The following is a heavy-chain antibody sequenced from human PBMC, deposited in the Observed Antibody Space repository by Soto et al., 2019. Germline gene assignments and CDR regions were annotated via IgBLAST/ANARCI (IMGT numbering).Heavy chain of an antibody. V-gene: IGHV3-15*07. CDR3: VTDTRGS. J-gene: IGHJ5*02. D-gene: IGHD2-2*01. Sequence: EVQLVESGGDLVKPGGSLRLSCAASGFTFYTAWLNWVRQAPGKGLEWVGRIKSKNDGETTDYAAPVKGRFTISRDDSINSLYLQMNSLKTDDTAVYYCVTDTRGSWGQGTLVTVSS. CDR1: GFTFYTAW. CDR2: IKSKNDGETT.